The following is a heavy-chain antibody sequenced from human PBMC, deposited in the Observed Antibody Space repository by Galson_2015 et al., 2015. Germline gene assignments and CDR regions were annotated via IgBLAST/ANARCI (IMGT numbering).Heavy chain of an antibody. J-gene: IGHJ6*02. V-gene: IGHV3-21*01. CDR1: GLTFSSYS. Sequence: SLRLSCAASGLTFSSYSLNWVRQAPGKGLEWVSFISSSSTYINYADSVKGRFTISRDNAKNSLYLQMNSLRVEDTAVYYCARADSGITFGGVIPLGMDVWGQGTTVTVSS. CDR3: ARADSGITFGGVIPLGMDV. CDR2: ISSSSTYI. D-gene: IGHD3-16*02.